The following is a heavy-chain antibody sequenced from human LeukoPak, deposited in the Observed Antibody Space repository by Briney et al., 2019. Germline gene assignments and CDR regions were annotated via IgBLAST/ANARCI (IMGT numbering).Heavy chain of an antibody. Sequence: PGGSLRLSCAASGFTFSDYYMSWIRQAPGKGLEWVSYISSSGSTIYYADSVKGRFTISRDNAKNSLYLQMNSLRAEDTVVYYCARAAGYFDWLPDYWGQGTPVTVSS. CDR1: GFTFSDYY. CDR3: ARAAGYFDWLPDY. J-gene: IGHJ4*02. CDR2: ISSSGSTI. V-gene: IGHV3-11*01. D-gene: IGHD3-9*01.